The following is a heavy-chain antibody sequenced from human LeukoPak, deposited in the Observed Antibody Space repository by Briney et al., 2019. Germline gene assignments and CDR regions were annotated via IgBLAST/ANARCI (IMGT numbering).Heavy chain of an antibody. V-gene: IGHV4-59*01. CDR1: GGSISSYY. J-gene: IGHJ6*03. CDR3: ARGRSSMVRGYYYYYMDV. D-gene: IGHD3-10*01. Sequence: PSETLSLTCTVSGGSISSYYWSWIRQPPGKGLEWIGYIYYSGSTNYNPSLKSRVTISVDTSKNQFSLELSSVTAADTAVYYCARGRSSMVRGYYYYYMDVWGKGTTVTISS. CDR2: IYYSGST.